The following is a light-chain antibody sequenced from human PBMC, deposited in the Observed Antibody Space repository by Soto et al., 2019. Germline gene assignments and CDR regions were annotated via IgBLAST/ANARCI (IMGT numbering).Light chain of an antibody. CDR3: QSYDNTLSGPGVV. Sequence: QSVLTQPPSVSGAPGQRVTISCTGSSSNIGAGYDVHWYQQLPGTAPKLLIFGNNNRPSGVPDRFSGSKSGTSASLAITGLQAEDGADYYGQSYDNTLSGPGVVFGGGTKLTVL. V-gene: IGLV1-40*01. J-gene: IGLJ2*01. CDR2: GNN. CDR1: SSNIGAGYD.